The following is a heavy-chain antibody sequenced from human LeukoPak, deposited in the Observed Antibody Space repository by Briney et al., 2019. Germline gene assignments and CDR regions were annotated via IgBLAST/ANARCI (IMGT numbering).Heavy chain of an antibody. CDR2: ISGSGGST. V-gene: IGHV3-23*01. Sequence: GGSLRLSCAASGFTFSSYAMSWVRQAPGKGLEWVSAISGSGGSTYYADSVKGRFTISRDNSKNTLYLQMNSLRAEDTAVYYCAKRGSPRVDYYYMDVWGKGTTVTVSS. D-gene: IGHD3-10*01. CDR3: AKRGSPRVDYYYMDV. CDR1: GFTFSSYA. J-gene: IGHJ6*03.